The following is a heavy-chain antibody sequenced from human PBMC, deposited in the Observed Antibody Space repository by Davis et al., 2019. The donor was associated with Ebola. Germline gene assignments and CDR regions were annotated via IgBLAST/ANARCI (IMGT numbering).Heavy chain of an antibody. J-gene: IGHJ5*02. D-gene: IGHD2-15*01. V-gene: IGHV3-7*01. Sequence: GESLKISCAASGFTFSDYYMSWVRQAPGKGLEWVANIKQDGSEKYYVDSVKGRFTISRDNAKNSLYLQMNSLRAEDTAVYYCAGTDIVVVVAAIGAWGQGTLVTVSS. CDR1: GFTFSDYY. CDR3: AGTDIVVVVAAIGA. CDR2: IKQDGSEK.